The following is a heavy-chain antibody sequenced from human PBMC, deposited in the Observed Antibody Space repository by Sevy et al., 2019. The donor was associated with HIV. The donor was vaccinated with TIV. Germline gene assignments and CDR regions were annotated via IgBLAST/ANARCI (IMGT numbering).Heavy chain of an antibody. CDR1: GGTFSSYA. Sequence: ASVKVSCKASGGTFSSYAISWVRQAPGQGLEWMGGIIPIFGTANYAQKFQGRVTITADESTSTAYMELSSLRSEDTAVYYCARDDYYYDSSDYPSGWGQGTLVTVSS. CDR3: ARDDYYYDSSDYPSG. CDR2: IIPIFGTA. D-gene: IGHD3-22*01. J-gene: IGHJ4*02. V-gene: IGHV1-69*13.